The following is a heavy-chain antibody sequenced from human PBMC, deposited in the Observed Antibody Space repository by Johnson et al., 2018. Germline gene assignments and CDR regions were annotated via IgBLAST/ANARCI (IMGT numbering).Heavy chain of an antibody. CDR3: VNDGWSSPEFLKY. CDR2: VSYDGSQK. D-gene: IGHD6-13*01. CDR1: GFSFSIYA. V-gene: IGHV3-30-3*02. J-gene: IGHJ1*01. Sequence: VQLVETGGGVVQPGRSLRLSCVASGFSFSIYAVHWVRQAPGKGLAWVAVVSYDGSQKNYVVSVKGRFSIPRDKTKNTLYLKMNSLRPEDPAVSYCVNDGWSSPEFLKYWGQGALVTVSS.